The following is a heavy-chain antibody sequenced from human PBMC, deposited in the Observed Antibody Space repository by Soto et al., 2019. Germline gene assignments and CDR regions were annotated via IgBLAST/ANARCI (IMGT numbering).Heavy chain of an antibody. CDR3: ARQIYDSDNGPNFQYYFDS. V-gene: IGHV5-10-1*01. J-gene: IGHJ4*02. D-gene: IGHD3-22*01. CDR1: GYSFAGYW. CDR2: IDPSDSQT. Sequence: GESLKISCKGSGYSFAGYWITWVRQKPGKGLEWMGRIDPSDSQTYYSPSFRGHVTISVTKSITTVFLQWSSLRASDTAMYYCARQIYDSDNGPNFQYYFDSSGQGTQVTVSA.